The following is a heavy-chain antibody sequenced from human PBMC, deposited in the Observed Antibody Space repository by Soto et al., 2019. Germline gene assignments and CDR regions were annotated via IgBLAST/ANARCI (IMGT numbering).Heavy chain of an antibody. CDR1: GGTIIIRRYY. V-gene: IGHV4-39*01. Sequence: SDPLPLTCTVSGGTIIIRRYYCSWIRQPAGNGLEWIGSLSSTASTYYNPSLKSRVTISVDTSKNQLALKLITVTAAGTAVYYCARRGYYYGSGKMYYYGMDVWGQGTTVT. CDR2: LSSTAST. D-gene: IGHD3-10*01. CDR3: ARRGYYYGSGKMYYYGMDV. J-gene: IGHJ6*01.